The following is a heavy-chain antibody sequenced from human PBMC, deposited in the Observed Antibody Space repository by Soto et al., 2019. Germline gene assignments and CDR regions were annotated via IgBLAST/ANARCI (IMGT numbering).Heavy chain of an antibody. D-gene: IGHD6-13*01. J-gene: IGHJ4*02. Sequence: SVKVSCKASGGTFSSYTISWVRQAPGQGLEWMGRISAIRGRANYAQKFQGRVTMTADKSTTTAYMELRSLTSDDTAVYYCARDFTKSSSWPYYFDYWGQGTLVTVSS. CDR2: ISAIRGRA. CDR3: ARDFTKSSSWPYYFDY. V-gene: IGHV1-69*08. CDR1: GGTFSSYT.